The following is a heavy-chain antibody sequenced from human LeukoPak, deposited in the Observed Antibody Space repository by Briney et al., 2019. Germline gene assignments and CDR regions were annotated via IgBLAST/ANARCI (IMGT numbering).Heavy chain of an antibody. CDR1: GFTFSSYW. V-gene: IGHV3-7*01. CDR3: ARYRSGWLRFSYYYYGMDV. J-gene: IGHJ6*02. D-gene: IGHD5-12*01. Sequence: PGGSLRLSCAASGFTFSSYWMSWVRRAPGKGLEWVANIKQDGSEKYYVDSVKGRFTISRDNAKNSLYLQMNSLRAEDTAVYYCARYRSGWLRFSYYYYGMDVWGQGTTVTVSS. CDR2: IKQDGSEK.